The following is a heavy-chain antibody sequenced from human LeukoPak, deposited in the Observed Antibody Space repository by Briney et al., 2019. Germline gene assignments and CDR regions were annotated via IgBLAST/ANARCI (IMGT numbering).Heavy chain of an antibody. D-gene: IGHD1-26*01. CDR2: INSDGSST. CDR1: GFTFSTYW. CDR3: ARESSVGAHKAFDY. Sequence: GGSLRLSCAASGFTFSTYWIHWVRQAPGKGLVWVSRINSDGSSTSYADSVKGRFTISRDNAKNTLYLQMNSLRAKDTAVYYCARESSVGAHKAFDYWGQGTLVTVSS. J-gene: IGHJ4*02. V-gene: IGHV3-74*01.